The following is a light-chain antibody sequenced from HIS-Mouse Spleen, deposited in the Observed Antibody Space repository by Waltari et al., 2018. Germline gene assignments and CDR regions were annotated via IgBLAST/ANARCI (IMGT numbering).Light chain of an antibody. V-gene: IGLV2-14*03. Sequence: QSALTQPASVSGSPGQSITISCTGTSSDVGGYHHVPWYQQHPGKAPKLMIYDVSNRPSGVSNRFSGSKSGNTASLTISGLQAEDEADYYCSSYTSSSTLVFGTGTKVTVL. CDR1: SSDVGGYHH. J-gene: IGLJ1*01. CDR2: DVS. CDR3: SSYTSSSTLV.